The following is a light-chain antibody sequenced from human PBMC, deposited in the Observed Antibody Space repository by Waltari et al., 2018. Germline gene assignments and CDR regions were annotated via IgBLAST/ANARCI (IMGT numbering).Light chain of an antibody. CDR3: SSYISSSTLEL. CDR2: DVS. CDR1: SSNVGGYNY. J-gene: IGLJ2*01. V-gene: IGLV2-14*03. Sequence: QSALTPPASVSGSPGPSITISCTGTSSNVGGYNYVSWYQQHPGKAPKLMIYDVSNRPSGVSNRFSGSKSGNTASLTISGLHAEDEADYYCSSYISSSTLELFGGGTSLTVL.